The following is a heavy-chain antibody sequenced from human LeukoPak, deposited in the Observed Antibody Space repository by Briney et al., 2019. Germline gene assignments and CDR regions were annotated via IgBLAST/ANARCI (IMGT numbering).Heavy chain of an antibody. V-gene: IGHV4-39*01. CDR1: GRFISSRSYY. CDR2: IYYSGST. CDR3: ARQTGYYSGDSCRGY. Sequence: SETLSLTCTLSGRFISSRSYYCGWIRQPPGKGLQWIGRIYYSGSTYYHPSLKSRVTISVDTSKNQYSLKLSSVTAADTAVYYCARQTGYYSGDSCRGYWGQGTLVTVS. J-gene: IGHJ4*02. D-gene: IGHD2-15*01.